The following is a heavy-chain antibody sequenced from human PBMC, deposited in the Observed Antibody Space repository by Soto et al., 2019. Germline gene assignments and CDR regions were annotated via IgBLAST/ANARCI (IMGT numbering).Heavy chain of an antibody. D-gene: IGHD5-18*01. CDR3: ARDLGYGLSGYGMDV. J-gene: IGHJ6*02. Sequence: EVQLVESGGGLVKPAGSLRLSCAASGFTFSSYTMNWVRQAPGKGLEWVSSISRSGSDKYYADSVKGRFTISRDNAKNSLYLQMNTLRAEDTAVYYCARDLGYGLSGYGMDVWGQGTTVTVSS. V-gene: IGHV3-21*01. CDR1: GFTFSSYT. CDR2: ISRSGSDK.